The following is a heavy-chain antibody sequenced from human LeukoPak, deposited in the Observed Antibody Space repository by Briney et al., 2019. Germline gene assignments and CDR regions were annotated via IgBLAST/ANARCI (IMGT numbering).Heavy chain of an antibody. CDR2: ISYDGSNK. J-gene: IGHJ4*02. D-gene: IGHD3-3*01. Sequence: PGGSLRLSCAASGFTFSSYAMHWVRQAPGKGLEWVAVISYDGSNKYYADSVKGRFTISRDNSKNTLYLQMNSLRAEDTAVYYCARADDLDSASHEDWGQGTLVTVSS. CDR3: ARADDLDSASHED. CDR1: GFTFSSYA. V-gene: IGHV3-30-3*01.